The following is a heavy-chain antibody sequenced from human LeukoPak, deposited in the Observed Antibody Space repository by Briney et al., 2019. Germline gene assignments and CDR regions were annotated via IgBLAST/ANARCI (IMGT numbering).Heavy chain of an antibody. D-gene: IGHD2-15*01. J-gene: IGHJ6*02. Sequence: ASVKVSCKASGYTFTSYDINWVRQATGQGLEWMGWMNPNSGNTGYAQKFQGRVTMTRNTSISTAYMELSSLRSEDTAVYYRARGCSGGSCYEGYYYYYYGMDVWGQGTTVTVSS. V-gene: IGHV1-8*01. CDR1: GYTFTSYD. CDR2: MNPNSGNT. CDR3: ARGCSGGSCYEGYYYYYYGMDV.